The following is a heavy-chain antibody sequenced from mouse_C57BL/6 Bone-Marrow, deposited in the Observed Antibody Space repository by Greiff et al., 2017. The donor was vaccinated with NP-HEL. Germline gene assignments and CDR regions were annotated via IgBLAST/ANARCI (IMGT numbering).Heavy chain of an antibody. CDR2: ISYDGSN. D-gene: IGHD2-12*01. Sequence: EVQLQQSGPGLVKPSQSLSLTCSVTGYSITSGYYWNWIRQFPGNKLEWMGYISYDGSNNYNPSLKNRISITRDTSKNQFFLKLNSVTTEDTATYYCARYYSPDYWGQGTTLTVSS. J-gene: IGHJ2*01. CDR1: GYSITSGYY. CDR3: ARYYSPDY. V-gene: IGHV3-6*01.